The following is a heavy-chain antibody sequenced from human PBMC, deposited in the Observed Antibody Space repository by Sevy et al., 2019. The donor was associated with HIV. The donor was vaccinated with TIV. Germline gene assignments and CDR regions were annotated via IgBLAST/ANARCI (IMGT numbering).Heavy chain of an antibody. Sequence: ASVKVSCKTSGFVFRNYGISWVRQAAGEGLEWVGWINTDTGDTDFAQKFQGRVSMTRDTSTSTVYMELRNLRFGDTAVYFCARAHHVPQRQHYYYYGMDVWGQGTTVTVSS. V-gene: IGHV1-18*01. CDR2: INTDTGDT. J-gene: IGHJ6*02. CDR3: ARAHHVPQRQHYYYYGMDV. CDR1: GFVFRNYG.